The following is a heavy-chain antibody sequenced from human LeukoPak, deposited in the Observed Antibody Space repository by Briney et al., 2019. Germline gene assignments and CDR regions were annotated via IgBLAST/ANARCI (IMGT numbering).Heavy chain of an antibody. J-gene: IGHJ4*02. CDR1: GFTFSNYA. CDR2: ISYDGSNE. CDR3: ARGYDCGDLYYFDY. D-gene: IGHD4-17*01. Sequence: GRSLRLSCAASGFTFSNYAIHWVRQAPGKGLEWVAIISYDGSNEYYADSVKGRFTISRDNSKNTLYLQMNSLRAEDTAVYYCARGYDCGDLYYFDYWGQGTLVTVSS. V-gene: IGHV3-30-3*01.